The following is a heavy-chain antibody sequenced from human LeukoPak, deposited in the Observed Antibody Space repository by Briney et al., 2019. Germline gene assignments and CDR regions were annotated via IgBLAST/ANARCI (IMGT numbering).Heavy chain of an antibody. V-gene: IGHV3-53*01. CDR2: IYSGGLT. Sequence: PGGSLRLSCAASGFAVNTKFMNWVRQAPGKGLEWVSVIYSGGLTYYADSVKGRFSIFRDNSKNTVYLQMNSLRAEDTAVHYCAKDEAAAGGGLDYWGQGTLVIVSS. CDR1: GFAVNTKF. D-gene: IGHD6-13*01. J-gene: IGHJ4*02. CDR3: AKDEAAAGGGLDY.